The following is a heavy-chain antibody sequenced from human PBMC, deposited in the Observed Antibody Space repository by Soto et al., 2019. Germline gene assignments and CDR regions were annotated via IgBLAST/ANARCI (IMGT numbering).Heavy chain of an antibody. J-gene: IGHJ4*02. D-gene: IGHD3-9*01. Sequence: SLRLSCAASGFTFSSYGMHWVRQAPGKGLEWVAVISYDGSNKYYADSVKGRFTISRDNSKNTLYLQMNSLRAEDTAVYYCARADYDILTGPGYWGQGTLVTVSS. CDR1: GFTFSSYG. CDR3: ARADYDILTGPGY. CDR2: ISYDGSNK. V-gene: IGHV3-30*03.